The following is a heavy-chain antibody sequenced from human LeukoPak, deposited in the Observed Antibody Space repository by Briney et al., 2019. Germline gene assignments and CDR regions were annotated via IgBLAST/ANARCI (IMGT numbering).Heavy chain of an antibody. J-gene: IGHJ6*03. CDR1: GGSIRSSIYY. Sequence: SETLSLTCTVSGGSIRSSIYYWGWIRQPPGKGLEWIGSIYYSGSTYYNPSLKSRVTISVDTSKNQFSLKLSSVTAADTAVYYCARHIGGRYYYYYMDVWGKGTTVTISS. CDR3: ARHIGGRYYYYYMDV. CDR2: IYYSGST. V-gene: IGHV4-39*01. D-gene: IGHD3-16*02.